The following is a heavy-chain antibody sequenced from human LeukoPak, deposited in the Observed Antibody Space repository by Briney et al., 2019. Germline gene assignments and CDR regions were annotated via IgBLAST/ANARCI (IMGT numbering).Heavy chain of an antibody. Sequence: SETLSLTCTVSGGSISSSSYYWGWIRQPPGKGLEWIGSIYYSGSTYYNPSLKSRVTISVDTSKNQLSLKLSSVTAAGTAVYYCARQGYGGNWDDYWGQGTLVTVSS. CDR1: GGSISSSSYY. CDR2: IYYSGST. J-gene: IGHJ4*02. D-gene: IGHD4-23*01. V-gene: IGHV4-39*01. CDR3: ARQGYGGNWDDY.